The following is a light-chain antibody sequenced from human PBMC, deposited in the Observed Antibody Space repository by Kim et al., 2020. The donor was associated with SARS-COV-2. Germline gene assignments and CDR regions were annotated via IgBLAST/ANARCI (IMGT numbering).Light chain of an antibody. J-gene: IGLJ3*02. CDR3: QAWDSSTGV. Sequence: SVSPGQTASITCSGDKLGDKYVCWYQQKPGQSPVVVIYEDSKRPSRIPERFSGSNSGNTATLTISGTQAMDEADYYCQAWDSSTGVFGGGTQLTVL. V-gene: IGLV3-1*01. CDR1: KLGDKY. CDR2: EDS.